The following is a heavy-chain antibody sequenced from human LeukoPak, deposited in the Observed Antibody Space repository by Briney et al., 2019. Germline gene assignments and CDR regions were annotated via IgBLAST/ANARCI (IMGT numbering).Heavy chain of an antibody. CDR1: GFTFSSYA. CDR2: ISGSGGST. D-gene: IGHD3-22*01. V-gene: IGHV3-23*01. J-gene: IGHJ6*02. CDR3: AKDQQVVVASRWPYYYYGMDV. Sequence: PGGSLRLSCAASGFTFSSYAMSWVRQAPGKGLEWVSAISGSGGSTYYADSVKGRFTISRDNSKNTLYLQMNSLRAEDTAVYYCAKDQQVVVASRWPYYYYGMDVWGQGTTVTVSS.